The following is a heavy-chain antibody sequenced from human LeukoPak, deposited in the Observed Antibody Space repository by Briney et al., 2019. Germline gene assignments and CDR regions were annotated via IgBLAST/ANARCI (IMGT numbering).Heavy chain of an antibody. V-gene: IGHV1-2*02. J-gene: IGHJ3*02. Sequence: ASVKVSCKASGYTFTGYYMHWVRQAPGQGLEWMGWINPNSGGTNYAQKFQGRVTMTRDTSISTAYMELSRLRSDDTAVYYCARVLSGSYFSDAFDIWGQGTMATVSS. D-gene: IGHD1-26*01. CDR3: ARVLSGSYFSDAFDI. CDR1: GYTFTGYY. CDR2: INPNSGGT.